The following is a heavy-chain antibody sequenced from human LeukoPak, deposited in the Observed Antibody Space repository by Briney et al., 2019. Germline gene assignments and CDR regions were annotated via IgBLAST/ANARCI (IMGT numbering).Heavy chain of an antibody. J-gene: IGHJ4*02. CDR1: GGSFSGYY. Sequence: SETLSLTCAVYGGSFSGYYWSWIRQPPGKGLEWIGEINHSGSTNYNPSLKSRVTISVDTSKNQFSLKLSSVTAADTAVYYCARGGYYDTSGYYDFDYWGQGTLVTVSS. CDR2: INHSGST. D-gene: IGHD3-22*01. V-gene: IGHV4-34*01. CDR3: ARGGYYDTSGYYDFDY.